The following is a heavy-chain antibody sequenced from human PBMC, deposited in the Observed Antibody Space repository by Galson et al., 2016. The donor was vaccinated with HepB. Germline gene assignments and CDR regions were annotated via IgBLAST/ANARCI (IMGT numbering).Heavy chain of an antibody. Sequence: SETLSLTCAVSGGSISSNGWWGWVRQPPGQGLEWIGQIFHSGRVNYTPSLASRVTISIDTSNNHFSLRLTSVTAADTALYYCARQYWGGPSDYWGQGTLVVVSS. J-gene: IGHJ4*02. V-gene: IGHV4-4*02. CDR1: GGSISSNGW. CDR3: ARQYWGGPSDY. CDR2: IFHSGRV. D-gene: IGHD2/OR15-2a*01.